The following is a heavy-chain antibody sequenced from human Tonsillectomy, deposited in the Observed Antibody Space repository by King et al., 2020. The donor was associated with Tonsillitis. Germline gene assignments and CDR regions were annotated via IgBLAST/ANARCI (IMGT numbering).Heavy chain of an antibody. D-gene: IGHD2-21*01. CDR1: GYTFTSSD. CDR2: MNPNSGNT. CDR3: ARVGPDCGGDCFDY. Sequence: VQLVESGAEVKKPGASVKVSCKASGYTFTSSDINWVRQATGQGLEWMGWMNPNSGNTGYAQKFQGRATMTRNTSISTAYMELSSLRSEDTAVYYCARVGPDCGGDCFDYWGQGTLVTVSS. V-gene: IGHV1-8*01. J-gene: IGHJ4*02.